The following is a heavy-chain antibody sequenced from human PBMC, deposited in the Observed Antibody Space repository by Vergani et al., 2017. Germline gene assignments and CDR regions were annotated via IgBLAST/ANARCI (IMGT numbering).Heavy chain of an antibody. J-gene: IGHJ6*02. D-gene: IGHD2-21*02. Sequence: QVQLVQSGAEVKKPGSSVKVSCKASGATFRSNTISWVRQVPGQGLEWMGRIIPVLGKTKYAQDFQGRLTITADTSTSTAYMELTSLRSQDTAVYYCARDPRGYGGDPEDDYYGMDVWGQGTTVTGSS. CDR1: GATFRSNT. CDR3: ARDPRGYGGDPEDDYYGMDV. V-gene: IGHV1-69*08. CDR2: IIPVLGKT.